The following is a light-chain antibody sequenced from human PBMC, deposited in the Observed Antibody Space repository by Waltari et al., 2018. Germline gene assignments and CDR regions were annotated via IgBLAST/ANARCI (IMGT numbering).Light chain of an antibody. J-gene: IGKJ1*01. CDR1: QSVGRT. CDR3: QHYVRLPVT. V-gene: IGKV3-20*01. CDR2: GAS. Sequence: EIVLTQSPGTLSLSPGERATLSCWTSQSVGRTLAWYQQKPGQPPRLLIYGASIRATGIPDRFIGSGSGTDFSLTISRLEPEDFAVYYCQHYVRLPVTFGQGTKVEIK.